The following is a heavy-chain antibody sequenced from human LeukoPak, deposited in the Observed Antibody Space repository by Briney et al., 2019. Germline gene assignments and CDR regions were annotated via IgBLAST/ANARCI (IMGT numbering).Heavy chain of an antibody. V-gene: IGHV4-39*07. J-gene: IGHJ4*02. CDR3: ARDREGFDY. Sequence: PSETLSLPCTVSGGSISSSSYYWGWIRQPPGKGLEWIGNIYYSGTIYYNSSLKSRVTISVDTSMNRFSLNLRSVTAADTAVYYCARDREGFDYWGQGTLVTVSS. CDR1: GGSISSSSYY. CDR2: IYYSGTI.